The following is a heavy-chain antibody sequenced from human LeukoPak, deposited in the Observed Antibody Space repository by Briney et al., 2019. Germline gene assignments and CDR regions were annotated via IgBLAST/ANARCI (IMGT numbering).Heavy chain of an antibody. D-gene: IGHD3-22*01. CDR1: GGTFSSYA. CDR3: ARRSGYYYDSSGYDY. Sequence: ASVKVSCKASGGTFSSYAISWVRQAPGQGLEWMGWISAYNGNTNYAQKLQGRVTMTTDTSTSTAYMELRSLRSDDTAVYYCARRSGYYYDSSGYDYWGQGTLVTVSS. V-gene: IGHV1-18*01. CDR2: ISAYNGNT. J-gene: IGHJ4*02.